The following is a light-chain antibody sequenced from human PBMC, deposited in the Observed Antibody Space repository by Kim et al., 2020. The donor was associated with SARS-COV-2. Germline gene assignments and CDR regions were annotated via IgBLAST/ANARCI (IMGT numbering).Light chain of an antibody. CDR3: MQGSHWPPVT. Sequence: DVVMTQSPLSLPVTLGQPASISCRSSQSLVHSDGTTYLNWFQQRPGQSPRRLIYNVSNRDSGVPDRFSGSGSGTGFTLKISRVEAEDVGVYYCMQGSHWPPVTFGQGTKVDI. J-gene: IGKJ1*01. CDR1: QSLVHSDGTTY. CDR2: NVS. V-gene: IGKV2-30*02.